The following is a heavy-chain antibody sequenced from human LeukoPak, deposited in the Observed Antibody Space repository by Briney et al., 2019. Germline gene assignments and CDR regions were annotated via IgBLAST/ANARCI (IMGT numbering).Heavy chain of an antibody. J-gene: IGHJ4*02. V-gene: IGHV3-7*01. CDR1: GFTFSTYW. CDR3: ARDGPLN. Sequence: GGSLRLSCAASGFTFSTYWMNWFRQTPGKGLEWVANINTDGSEKYYVDSVKGRFIISRDNAENSLYLQMNSLRAEDTAVYYCARDGPLNWGQGTLVTVSS. CDR2: INTDGSEK.